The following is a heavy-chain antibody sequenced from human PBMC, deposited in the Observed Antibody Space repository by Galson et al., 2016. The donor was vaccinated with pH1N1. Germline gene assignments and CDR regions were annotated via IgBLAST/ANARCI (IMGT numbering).Heavy chain of an antibody. CDR2: IIPIMDMA. J-gene: IGHJ3*02. CDR3: ATVSGYCSGGRCYYAFDI. CDR1: GGTFRSNA. D-gene: IGHD2-15*01. V-gene: IGHV1-69*10. Sequence: SVKVSCKASGGTFRSNAISWVRQAPGQGLEWMGGIIPIMDMANYAQKLQGRVTITVDKSTRTAYMDLSSLRSEDTAVYFCATVSGYCSGGRCYYAFDIWGQGTMVTVAS.